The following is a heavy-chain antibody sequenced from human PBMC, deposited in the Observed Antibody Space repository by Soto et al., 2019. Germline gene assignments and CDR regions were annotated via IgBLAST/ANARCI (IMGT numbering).Heavy chain of an antibody. J-gene: IGHJ5*02. CDR3: TTDREDYDFWSGYYTGGNWFDP. V-gene: IGHV3-15*01. Sequence: GGSLRLSCAASGFTFSNAWMSWVRQAPGKGLEWVGRIKSKTDGGTTDYAAPVKGRFTISRDDSKNTLYLQMNSLKTEDTAVYYCTTDREDYDFWSGYYTGGNWFDPWGQGTLVTVS. D-gene: IGHD3-3*01. CDR2: IKSKTDGGTT. CDR1: GFTFSNAW.